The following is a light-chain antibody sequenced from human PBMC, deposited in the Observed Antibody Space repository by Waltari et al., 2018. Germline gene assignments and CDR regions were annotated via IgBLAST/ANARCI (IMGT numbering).Light chain of an antibody. Sequence: DIVMTQSPDSLAVSLGERATINCKSSQSFLSSSNNKNYLGWYQQKPGHPPKLLISWASTRESAVPDRFSVSVSGTDFTLTISSLQAEDVAVYYCQQCYSFPYTFGQGTKLEIK. CDR3: QQCYSFPYT. CDR2: WAS. CDR1: QSFLSSSNNKNY. J-gene: IGKJ2*01. V-gene: IGKV4-1*01.